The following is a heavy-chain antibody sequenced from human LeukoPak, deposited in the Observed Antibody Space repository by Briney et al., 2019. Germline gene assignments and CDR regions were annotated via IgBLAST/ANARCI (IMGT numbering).Heavy chain of an antibody. CDR1: GYSISSGYY. J-gene: IGHJ4*02. Sequence: KPSETLSLTCTVSGYSISSGYYWDWIRQPPGKGLEWIGAIYHSGSTYYNPSLKSRVTISVDTSKNQFSLKLSSVTAADTAVYYCARDWPHYGDYVTDYWGQGTLVTVSS. CDR3: ARDWPHYGDYVTDY. V-gene: IGHV4-38-2*02. D-gene: IGHD4-17*01. CDR2: IYHSGST.